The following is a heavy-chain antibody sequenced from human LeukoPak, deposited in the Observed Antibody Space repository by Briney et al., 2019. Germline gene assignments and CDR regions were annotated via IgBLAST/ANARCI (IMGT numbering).Heavy chain of an antibody. CDR3: AKNPRLEGWIYFDS. Sequence: GGSLRLSCAASGFTFSDYNMNWVRQAPGKGLEWVSYITNGGSTIHHADSVKGRFTISRDNSKNTLSLQMNSLTAEDTAVYYCAKNPRLEGWIYFDSWGQGILVTVSS. CDR1: GFTFSDYN. D-gene: IGHD1-1*01. J-gene: IGHJ4*02. CDR2: ITNGGSTI. V-gene: IGHV3-11*01.